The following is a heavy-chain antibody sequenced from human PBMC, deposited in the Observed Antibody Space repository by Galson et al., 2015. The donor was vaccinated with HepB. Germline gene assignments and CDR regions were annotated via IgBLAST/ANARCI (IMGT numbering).Heavy chain of an antibody. CDR3: ARDRRLLWFGELLSLDY. Sequence: SVKVSCKASGYTFTSYGISWVRQAPGQGLEWMGWISAYNGNTNYAQKLQGRVTMTTDTSTSTAYMELRSLRSDDTAVYYCARDRRLLWFGELLSLDYWGQGTLVTVSS. J-gene: IGHJ4*02. CDR2: ISAYNGNT. V-gene: IGHV1-18*04. CDR1: GYTFTSYG. D-gene: IGHD3-10*01.